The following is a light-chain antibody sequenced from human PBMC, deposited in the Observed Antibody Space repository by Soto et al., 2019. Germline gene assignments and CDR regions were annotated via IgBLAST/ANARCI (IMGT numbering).Light chain of an antibody. CDR2: DAS. J-gene: IGKJ1*01. CDR3: QQYGSSGT. V-gene: IGKV3-20*01. CDR1: QSVSNDF. Sequence: EIVLTQSPGILSLSPGERATLSCRASQSVSNDFLAWYQQKPGQAPRLLIYDASNRATGIPARFSGSGSGTDFTLTISSLEPEDFAVYYCQQYGSSGTFGQGTKVDIK.